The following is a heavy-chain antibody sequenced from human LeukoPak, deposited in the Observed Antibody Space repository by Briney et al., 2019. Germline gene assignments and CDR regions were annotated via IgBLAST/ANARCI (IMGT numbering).Heavy chain of an antibody. J-gene: IGHJ4*02. D-gene: IGHD2-2*01. CDR2: IYHSGST. V-gene: IGHV4-30-2*01. CDR3: ARGEQRSRVPAAHFDY. Sequence: SETLSLTCAVSGGSISSGGYSWSWIRQPPGTGLEWIGYIYHSGSTYYNPSLKSRVTISVDRSKNQFSLKLSSVTAADTAVYYCARGEQRSRVPAAHFDYWGQGTPVTVSS. CDR1: GGSISSGGYS.